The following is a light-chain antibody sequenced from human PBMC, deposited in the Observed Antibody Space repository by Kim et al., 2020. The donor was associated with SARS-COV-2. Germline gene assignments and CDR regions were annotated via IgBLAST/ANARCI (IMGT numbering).Light chain of an antibody. CDR1: SLRSYY. V-gene: IGLV3-19*01. CDR3: NSRDSSGNHLL. CDR2: GKN. Sequence: SSELTQDPAVSVALGQTVRITCQGDSLRSYYASWYQQKPGQAPVLVIYGKNNRPSGIPDRFSGSSSGNTASLTITGAQAEDEAYYYCNSRDSSGNHLLFG. J-gene: IGLJ3*02.